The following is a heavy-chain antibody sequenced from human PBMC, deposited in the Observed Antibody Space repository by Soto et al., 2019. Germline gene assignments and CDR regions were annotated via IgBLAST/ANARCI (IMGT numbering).Heavy chain of an antibody. D-gene: IGHD2-15*01. V-gene: IGHV3-7*03. J-gene: IGHJ4*02. CDR3: GRALQLAVPAVTGYFDF. CDR1: GFTFSSYW. Sequence: GGSLRLSCGASGFTFSSYWMSWVRQAPGKGLEWVANIKLDGCERYYVDSVRGRFTISRDNAKNSLFPQMDSLRAEDTAVYYWGRALQLAVPAVTGYFDFWGQGTLVTVYS. CDR2: IKLDGCER.